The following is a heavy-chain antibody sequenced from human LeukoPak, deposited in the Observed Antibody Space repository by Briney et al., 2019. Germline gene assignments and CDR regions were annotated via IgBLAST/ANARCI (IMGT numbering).Heavy chain of an antibody. CDR2: ISSSGSTI. D-gene: IGHD6-19*01. V-gene: IGHV3-11*04. CDR1: GFTFSDYY. J-gene: IGHJ3*02. Sequence: GGSLRLSCAASGFTFSDYYMSWIRLAPGKGLEWVSYISSSGSTIYYADSVKGRFTISRDNAKNSLYLQMNSLRAEDTAVYYCARDWHSSGWYLSRDAFDIWGQGTMVTVSS. CDR3: ARDWHSSGWYLSRDAFDI.